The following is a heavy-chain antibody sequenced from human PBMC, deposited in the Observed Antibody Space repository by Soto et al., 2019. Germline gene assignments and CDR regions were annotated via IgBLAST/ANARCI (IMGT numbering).Heavy chain of an antibody. Sequence: SVKVSCKASAGTFPHYALSWVRQAPGQGLEWIGGIIPVLATTTYAQKFQGRVSIIADESTNTVYMELSSLRSEDTAVYYCACNWGNFLKNWLDPWGQGTLVTVSS. CDR3: ACNWGNFLKNWLDP. CDR2: IIPVLATT. V-gene: IGHV1-69*13. CDR1: AGTFPHYA. D-gene: IGHD7-27*01. J-gene: IGHJ5*02.